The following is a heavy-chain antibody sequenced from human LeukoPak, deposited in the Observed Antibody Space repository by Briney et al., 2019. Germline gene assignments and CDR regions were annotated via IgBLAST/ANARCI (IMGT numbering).Heavy chain of an antibody. Sequence: PGGSLRLSCAASGFTFDDYGMSWVRQAPGKGLEWVSGINWNGGSTGYADSVKGRFTISRDNAKNSLYLQMNSLRAEDTALYYCARCALYSSGRSAFDIWGQGAMVTVSS. J-gene: IGHJ3*02. CDR2: INWNGGST. V-gene: IGHV3-20*04. CDR1: GFTFDDYG. CDR3: ARCALYSSGRSAFDI. D-gene: IGHD6-19*01.